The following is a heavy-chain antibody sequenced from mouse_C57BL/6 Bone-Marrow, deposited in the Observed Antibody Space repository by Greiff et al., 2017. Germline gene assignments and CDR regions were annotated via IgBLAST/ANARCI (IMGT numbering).Heavy chain of an antibody. CDR1: GFNIKDDY. D-gene: IGHD1-1*01. J-gene: IGHJ3*01. CDR2: MDPENGDT. Sequence: VQLKESGAELVRPGASVKLSCTASGFNIKDDYMHWVKQRPEQGLEWIGWMDPENGDTEYASKFQGKATITADTSSNTAYRQLSSLTSEDTAVYYCTPTLITSGDWFAYWGQGTLVTVSA. CDR3: TPTLITSGDWFAY. V-gene: IGHV14-4*01.